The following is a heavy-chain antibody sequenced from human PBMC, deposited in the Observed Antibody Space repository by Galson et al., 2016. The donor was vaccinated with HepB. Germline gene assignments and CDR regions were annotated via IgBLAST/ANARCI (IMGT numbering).Heavy chain of an antibody. V-gene: IGHV4-39*01. Sequence: LSLTCTVSGDSVSSSSYYWGWIRQPPGKGLEWIGTIYYSGSTYHNPSLKSRVTISLDTSKNQFSLKLSSVTAADTAVYYCARRVWNKIDYWGQGTLVTVSS. CDR3: ARRVWNKIDY. D-gene: IGHD1/OR15-1a*01. CDR1: GDSVSSSSYY. J-gene: IGHJ4*02. CDR2: IYYSGST.